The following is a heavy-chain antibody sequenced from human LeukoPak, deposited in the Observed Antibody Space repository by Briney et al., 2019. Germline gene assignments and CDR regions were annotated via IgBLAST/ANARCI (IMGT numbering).Heavy chain of an antibody. CDR1: GFTFSSYW. CDR2: IKQDGSEK. Sequence: GGSLRLSCAASGFTFSSYWMSWVRQAPGKGLEWVANIKQDGSEKYYVDSVKGRFTISRDNAKNSLYLQMNSLRAEDTAVYYCAKDLYGGSTGGFFDYWGQGTLVTVSS. D-gene: IGHD1-26*01. CDR3: AKDLYGGSTGGFFDY. V-gene: IGHV3-7*03. J-gene: IGHJ4*02.